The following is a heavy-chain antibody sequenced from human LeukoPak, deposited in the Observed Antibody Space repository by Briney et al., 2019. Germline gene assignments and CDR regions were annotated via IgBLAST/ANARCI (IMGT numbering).Heavy chain of an antibody. CDR1: GFTFSSYA. Sequence: TGGSLRLSCAASGFTFSSYAMNWVRQAPGKGLEWVSAISGSGGNTYYADSVKGRFTISRDNSKNTLYLQMNSLRAEDTAVYYCAKAYYDSSGIRYSDYWGQGTLVTVSS. J-gene: IGHJ4*02. CDR3: AKAYYDSSGIRYSDY. V-gene: IGHV3-23*01. D-gene: IGHD3-22*01. CDR2: ISGSGGNT.